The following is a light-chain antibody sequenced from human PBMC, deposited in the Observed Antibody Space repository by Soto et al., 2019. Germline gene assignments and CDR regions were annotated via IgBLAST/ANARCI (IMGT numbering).Light chain of an antibody. CDR3: QQYYDWPLT. CDR1: QSVSSN. V-gene: IGKV3-15*01. J-gene: IGKJ4*01. Sequence: IVMTQSPATLSVSPGERATLSCRASQSVSSNLAWYQQKPGQAPRLLIYGASTRATGIPARFSGSGSGTEFTLTISSLQSEDFAVYYCQQYYDWPLTFGGGTKVAIK. CDR2: GAS.